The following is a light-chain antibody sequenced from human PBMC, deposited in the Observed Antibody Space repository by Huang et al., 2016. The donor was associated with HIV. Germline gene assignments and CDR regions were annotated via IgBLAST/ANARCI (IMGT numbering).Light chain of an antibody. Sequence: EIVLTQSPGTLSLSPGERANLSCRASQSVGIFLAWYQQKPGRAPRLLISDASNRATGIPARFGGSGSGTDFTLTISGLEPEDFAVYYCQQRSNWPLYTFGQGTKLEIK. CDR3: QQRSNWPLYT. J-gene: IGKJ2*01. V-gene: IGKV3-11*01. CDR2: DAS. CDR1: QSVGIF.